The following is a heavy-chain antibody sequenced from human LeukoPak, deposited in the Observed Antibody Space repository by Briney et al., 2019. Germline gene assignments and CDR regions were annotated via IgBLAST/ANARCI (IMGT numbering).Heavy chain of an antibody. V-gene: IGHV3-7*01. D-gene: IGHD5-18*01. CDR2: IKGDGSDK. CDR3: ARGGSYGKMVFDY. J-gene: IGHJ4*02. Sequence: GGSLRLSCAASGFTFSSSWMTWVRQAPGKGLEWLANIKGDGSDKNYVDSVKGRFTISRDNAKNTLYLQMNSLRAEDTAVYYCARGGSYGKMVFDYWGQGTLVTVSS. CDR1: GFTFSSSW.